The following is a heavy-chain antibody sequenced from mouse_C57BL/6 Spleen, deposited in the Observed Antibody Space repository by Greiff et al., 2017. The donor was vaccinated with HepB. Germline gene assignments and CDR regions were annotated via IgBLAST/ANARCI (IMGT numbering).Heavy chain of an antibody. J-gene: IGHJ2*01. CDR3: ARRYYGSSLDY. CDR1: GYTFTSYW. V-gene: IGHV1-64*01. D-gene: IGHD1-1*01. Sequence: QVQLKESGAELVKPGASVKLSCKASGYTFTSYWMQWVKQRPGQGLEWIGMIHPNSGSTNYNEKFKSKATLTVDKSSSTAYMQLSSLTSEDSAVYYCARRYYGSSLDYWGQGTTLTVSS. CDR2: IHPNSGST.